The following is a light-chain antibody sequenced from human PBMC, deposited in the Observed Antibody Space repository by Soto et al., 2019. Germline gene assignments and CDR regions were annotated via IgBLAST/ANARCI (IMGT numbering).Light chain of an antibody. J-gene: IGLJ2*01. CDR3: QAWDSGTVV. CDR1: SGHSSYA. CDR2: LNSDGSH. V-gene: IGLV4-69*01. Sequence: QSVLTQSPSASASLGASVKLTCTLSSGHSSYAIAWHQQQPEKGPRYLMKLNSDGSHSKGDGIPDRFSGSSSGAERYLTNASLQSEDESEYYCQAWDSGTVVFGGGTKLTVL.